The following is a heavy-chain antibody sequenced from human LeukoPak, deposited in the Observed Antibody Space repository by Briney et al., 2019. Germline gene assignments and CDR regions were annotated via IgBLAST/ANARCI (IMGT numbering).Heavy chain of an antibody. V-gene: IGHV3-23*01. Sequence: GGSLRLSCAASGFTFNNYAMHWVRQAPGKGLEWVSGINNSGGSTYYADSVKGRFTISRDNSKNTLYLQMNSLRAEDTAVYFCARDRGYTQDYWGQGTLVTVSS. D-gene: IGHD5-12*01. J-gene: IGHJ4*02. CDR3: ARDRGYTQDY. CDR2: INNSGGST. CDR1: GFTFNNYA.